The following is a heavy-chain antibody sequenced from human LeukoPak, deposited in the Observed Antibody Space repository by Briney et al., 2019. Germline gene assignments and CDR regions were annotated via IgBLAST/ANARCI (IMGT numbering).Heavy chain of an antibody. CDR3: TTDYSGSYPSLDY. V-gene: IGHV3-15*01. D-gene: IGHD1-26*01. J-gene: IGHJ4*02. Sequence: GGSLRLSCAASGFTFSNAWMSWVRQAPGKGLEWVGRIKSKTDGGTTDYAAPVKGRFTISRDDSKNTLYLQMNSLNTEHTAVYYCTTDYSGSYPSLDYWGQGTLVTVSS. CDR1: GFTFSNAW. CDR2: IKSKTDGGTT.